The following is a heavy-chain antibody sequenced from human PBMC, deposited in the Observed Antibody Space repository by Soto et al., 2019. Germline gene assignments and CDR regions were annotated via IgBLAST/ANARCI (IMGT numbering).Heavy chain of an antibody. J-gene: IGHJ6*02. D-gene: IGHD3-16*01. Sequence: EVQLVESGGGLVQPGGSLRVSCAASVFTFSSYSINWVRQAPGKGLEWVSYISGSSTIYYADSVKGRFTISRDNAKNSLYLQMNSLRDEDTAVYYCARVGLGLFGMDVWGQGTTVTVSS. CDR3: ARVGLGLFGMDV. CDR1: VFTFSSYS. V-gene: IGHV3-48*02. CDR2: ISGSSTI.